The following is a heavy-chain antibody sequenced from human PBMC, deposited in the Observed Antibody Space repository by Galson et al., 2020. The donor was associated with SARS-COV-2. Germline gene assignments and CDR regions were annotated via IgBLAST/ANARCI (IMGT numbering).Heavy chain of an antibody. D-gene: IGHD6-19*01. CDR3: AKAGGQQWLFYYFDY. CDR1: GFTFDDYA. CDR2: ISWDGGST. J-gene: IGHJ4*02. V-gene: IGHV3-43D*03. Sequence: GESLKISCAASGFTFDDYAMHWVRQAPGKGLEWVSLISWDGGSTYYADSVKGRFTISRDNSKNSLYLQMNSLRAEDTALYYCAKAGGQQWLFYYFDYWGQGTLVTVSS.